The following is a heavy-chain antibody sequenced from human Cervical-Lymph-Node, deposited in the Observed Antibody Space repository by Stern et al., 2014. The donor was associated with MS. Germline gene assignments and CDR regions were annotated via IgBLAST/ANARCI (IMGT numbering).Heavy chain of an antibody. CDR2: VYYSGPP. CDR3: AKHACTGAACPFDL. CDR1: GDSISSYTHY. Sequence: QLQLQESGPGLVKPSETLSLTCAVSGDSISSYTHYWAWIRQPPGKGLEWIGSVYYSGPPYYTPSLKSPFPISVATSKNHFSLGLNSVTAADTAVYYCAKHACTGAACPFDLWGQGTLVTVSS. D-gene: IGHD2-8*02. J-gene: IGHJ4*02. V-gene: IGHV4-39*01.